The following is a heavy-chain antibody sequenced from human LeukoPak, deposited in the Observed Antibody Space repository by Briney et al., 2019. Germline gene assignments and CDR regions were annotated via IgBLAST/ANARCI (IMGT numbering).Heavy chain of an antibody. D-gene: IGHD3-3*01. CDR1: GFTFSSYA. J-gene: IGHJ6*02. CDR3: AKDQGAYYDFWSGYYNPPYYYYGMDV. Sequence: PGGSLRLSCAASGFTFSSYAMSWVRQAPGKGLEWVSAISGSGGSTYYADSVEGRFTISRDNSKNTLYLQMNSLRAEDTAVYYCAKDQGAYYDFWSGYYNPPYYYYGMDVWGQGTTVTVSS. V-gene: IGHV3-23*01. CDR2: ISGSGGST.